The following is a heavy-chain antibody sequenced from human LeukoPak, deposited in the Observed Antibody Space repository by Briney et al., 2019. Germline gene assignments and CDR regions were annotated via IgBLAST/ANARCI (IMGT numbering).Heavy chain of an antibody. CDR1: GFTFTTYW. J-gene: IGHJ4*02. V-gene: IGHV3-66*01. D-gene: IGHD6-19*01. CDR2: IYSGGST. CDR3: ARVEQWLASYYFDY. Sequence: GGSLRLSCAASGFTFTTYWMHWVRQAPGKGLEWVSVIYSGGSTYYADSVKGRFTISRDNSKNTLYLQMNSLRAEDTAVYYCARVEQWLASYYFDYWGQGTLVTVSS.